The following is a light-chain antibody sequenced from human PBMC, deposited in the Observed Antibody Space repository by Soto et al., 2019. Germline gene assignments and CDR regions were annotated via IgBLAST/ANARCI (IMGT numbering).Light chain of an antibody. V-gene: IGLV2-14*01. J-gene: IGLJ2*01. Sequence: QSALTQPASVSGSPGQSITISCTGTSSDVGGYNYVSWYQQHPGKAPKLLIYGNNNRPSGVSDRFSASKSGTSASLAITGLQAEDEADYYCQSYDSSLTGYVAFGGGTKVTVL. CDR3: QSYDSSLTGYVA. CDR2: GNN. CDR1: SSDVGGYNY.